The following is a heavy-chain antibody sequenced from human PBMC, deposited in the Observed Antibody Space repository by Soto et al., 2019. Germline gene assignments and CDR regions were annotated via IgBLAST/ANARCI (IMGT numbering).Heavy chain of an antibody. CDR2: IYPADSDI. Sequence: GESLKISCQTSGYSFTAYWVAWMRQTPGRGLEWMGIIYPADSDIRYSPSFQGQVTISADRSISTVYLQWTSLKASDTAMYFCARQDGFGLYYFDYWGQGTPVTVSS. V-gene: IGHV5-51*01. D-gene: IGHD3-10*01. CDR1: GYSFTAYW. CDR3: ARQDGFGLYYFDY. J-gene: IGHJ4*02.